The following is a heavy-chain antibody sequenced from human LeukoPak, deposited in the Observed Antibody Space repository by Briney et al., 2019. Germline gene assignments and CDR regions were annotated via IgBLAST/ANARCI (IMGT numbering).Heavy chain of an antibody. CDR2: INHSGST. Sequence: PSETLSLTCAVYGGSFSGYYWSWIRQPPGKGLEWIGEINHSGSTNYNPSLKSRVTISVDTSKNQFSLKLSSVTAADTAVYYCAREGGYSGYDLDYWGQGTLVTVSS. D-gene: IGHD5-12*01. CDR1: GGSFSGYY. V-gene: IGHV4-34*01. CDR3: AREGGYSGYDLDY. J-gene: IGHJ4*02.